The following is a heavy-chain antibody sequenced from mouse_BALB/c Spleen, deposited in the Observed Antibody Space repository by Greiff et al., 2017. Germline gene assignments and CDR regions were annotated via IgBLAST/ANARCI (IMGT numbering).Heavy chain of an antibody. D-gene: IGHD3-2*01. CDR1: GFTFSDFY. V-gene: IGHV7-1*02. CDR2: SRNKANDYTT. CDR3: ARDAFLDSSGSFAY. Sequence: DVMLVESGGGLVQPGGSLRLSCATSGFTFSDFYMEWVRQPPGKRLEWIAASRNKANDYTTEYSASVKGRFIVSRDTSQSILYLQMNALRAEDTAIYYCARDAFLDSSGSFAYWGQGTLVTVSA. J-gene: IGHJ3*01.